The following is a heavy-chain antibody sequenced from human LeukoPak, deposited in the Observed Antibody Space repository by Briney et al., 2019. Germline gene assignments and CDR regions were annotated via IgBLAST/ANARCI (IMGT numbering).Heavy chain of an antibody. Sequence: PSETLSLTCTVSGGSTSSSSYYWGWIRQPPGKGLEWIGSIYYSGSTYYNPSLKSRVTISVDTSKNQFSLKLSSVTAADTAVYYCARLKYYYDSSGYYFFDYWGQGTLVTVSS. CDR1: GGSTSSSSYY. J-gene: IGHJ4*02. D-gene: IGHD3-22*01. V-gene: IGHV4-39*01. CDR2: IYYSGST. CDR3: ARLKYYYDSSGYYFFDY.